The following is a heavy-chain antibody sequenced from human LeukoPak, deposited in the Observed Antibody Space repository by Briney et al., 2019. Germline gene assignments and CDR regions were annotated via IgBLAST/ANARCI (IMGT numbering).Heavy chain of an antibody. CDR3: ARHSRYYDYVWGSYRPYYFDY. Sequence: PSETLSLTCAVYGGSFSGYYWSWIRQPPGKRLEWIGYIYYSGSTNYNPSLKSRVTISVDTSKNQFSLKLSSVTAADTAVYYCARHSRYYDYVWGSYRPYYFDYWGQGTLVTVSS. D-gene: IGHD3-16*02. CDR2: IYYSGST. V-gene: IGHV4-59*08. J-gene: IGHJ4*02. CDR1: GGSFSGYY.